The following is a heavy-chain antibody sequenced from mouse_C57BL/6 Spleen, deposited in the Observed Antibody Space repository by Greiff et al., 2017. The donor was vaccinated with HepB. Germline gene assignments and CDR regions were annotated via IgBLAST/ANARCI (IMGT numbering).Heavy chain of an antibody. V-gene: IGHV1-78*01. D-gene: IGHD1-1*01. CDR1: GYTFTDHT. J-gene: IGHJ3*01. CDR2: IYPRDGST. Sequence: VQLVESDAELVKPGASVKISCKVSGYTFTDHTIHWMKQRPEQGLEWIGYIYPRDGSTKYNEKFKGKATLTADISSSTAYMQLNSLPSEDSAVYFCARRYYGSSSWFAYWGQGTLVTVSA. CDR3: ARRYYGSSSWFAY.